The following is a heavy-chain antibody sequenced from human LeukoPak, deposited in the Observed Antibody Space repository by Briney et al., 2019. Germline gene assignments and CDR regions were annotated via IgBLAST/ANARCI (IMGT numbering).Heavy chain of an antibody. CDR2: IYPDDSDT. V-gene: IGHV5-51*01. Sequence: GEPLKISCKGSGSKFNAYWIAWVRKMHGKGLEWMGIIYPDDSDTRYSPSFQGQVTISADKSVSIAYLQWSSLKASDTAMYYCARPNITSYYDSRGYDAFDVWGQGTMVIVSS. J-gene: IGHJ3*01. CDR1: GSKFNAYW. D-gene: IGHD3-22*01. CDR3: ARPNITSYYDSRGYDAFDV.